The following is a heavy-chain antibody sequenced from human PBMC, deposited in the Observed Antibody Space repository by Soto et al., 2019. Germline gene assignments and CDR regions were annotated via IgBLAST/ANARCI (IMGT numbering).Heavy chain of an antibody. Sequence: PSETLSLTCTVAGGSISSGDYYWSWIRQPPGKGLEWIGYIYYSGSTYYNPSLRSRVTISVDTSKNQFSLKLSSVTAADTAVYYCARVNPGVLDYWGQGTLVTVS. D-gene: IGHD7-27*01. CDR1: GGSISSGDYY. J-gene: IGHJ4*02. CDR2: IYYSGST. CDR3: ARVNPGVLDY. V-gene: IGHV4-30-4*01.